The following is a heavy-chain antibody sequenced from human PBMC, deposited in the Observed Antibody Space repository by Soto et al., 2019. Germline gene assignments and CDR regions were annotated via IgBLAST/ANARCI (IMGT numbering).Heavy chain of an antibody. Sequence: QEQVVESGGGVVQPGMSLRLSCVASGFTFSDFAMHWVRQAPGKGLEWVAVISYDGLAQYYGDSVKGRFTISRDNSQNTLYLQMNSLRTEDTAVYYCAKETIEVGGPNYFDYWGQGTLVTVSS. CDR3: AKETIEVGGPNYFDY. D-gene: IGHD6-19*01. V-gene: IGHV3-30*18. CDR2: ISYDGLAQ. CDR1: GFTFSDFA. J-gene: IGHJ4*02.